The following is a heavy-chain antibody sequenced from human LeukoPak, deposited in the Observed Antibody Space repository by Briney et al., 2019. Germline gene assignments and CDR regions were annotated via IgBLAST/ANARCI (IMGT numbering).Heavy chain of an antibody. CDR1: GYSFTSYW. J-gene: IGHJ6*03. Sequence: GESLKISCKGSGYSFTSYWIGWVRQMPGKGLEWMGIIYPGDSDTRYSPSFQGQVTISADKSISTAYLQWSSLKASDTAMYYCARTGNSIPTSGYYYYYMDVWGKGTTVTVSS. CDR3: ARTGNSIPTSGYYYYYMDV. CDR2: IYPGDSDT. V-gene: IGHV5-51*01. D-gene: IGHD1-14*01.